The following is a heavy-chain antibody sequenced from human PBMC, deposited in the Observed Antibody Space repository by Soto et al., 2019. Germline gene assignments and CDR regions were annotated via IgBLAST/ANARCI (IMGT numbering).Heavy chain of an antibody. D-gene: IGHD2-15*01. CDR1: GYTFISYA. CDR2: INAGNGNT. V-gene: IGHV1-3*01. CDR3: ARDKVVVAANAFDI. Sequence: ASVKVSCKASGYTFISYAMHWVRQAPGQRLEWMGWINAGNGNTKYSQKFQGRVTITRDTSASTAYMELSSLRSEDTAVYYCARDKVVVAANAFDIWGQGTMVTVSS. J-gene: IGHJ3*02.